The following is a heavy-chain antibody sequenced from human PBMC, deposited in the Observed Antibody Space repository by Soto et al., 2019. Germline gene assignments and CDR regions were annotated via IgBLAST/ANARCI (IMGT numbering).Heavy chain of an antibody. D-gene: IGHD3-3*01. CDR3: ARDVFGVGGGIDP. CDR2: ISAGNDNT. CDR1: GYTFTSYA. V-gene: IGHV1-3*01. J-gene: IGHJ5*02. Sequence: ASVKVSCKXSGYTFTSYAMHWVRQAPGQSLEWMGWISAGNDNTRYSQKFQDRVTITRDTSASTAYMELSSLRSEDTAVYYCARDVFGVGGGIDPWGQGTLVTVSS.